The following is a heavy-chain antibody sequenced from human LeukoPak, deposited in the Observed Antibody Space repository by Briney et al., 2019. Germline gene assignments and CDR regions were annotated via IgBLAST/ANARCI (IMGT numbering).Heavy chain of an antibody. J-gene: IGHJ4*02. V-gene: IGHV4-39*07. D-gene: IGHD2-15*01. CDR3: ARESRYCSGGSCYPFDY. CDR2: IYYSGST. Sequence: SETLSLTCTVSGGSISGFYWSWIRQPPGKGLEWIGSIYYSGSTYYNPSLKSRVTISVDTSKNQFSLKLSSVTAADTAVYYCARESRYCSGGSCYPFDYWGQGTLVTVSS. CDR1: GGSISGFY.